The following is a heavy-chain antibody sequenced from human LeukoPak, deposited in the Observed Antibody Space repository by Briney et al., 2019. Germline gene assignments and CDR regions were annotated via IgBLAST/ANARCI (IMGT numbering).Heavy chain of an antibody. J-gene: IGHJ4*02. CDR2: ISSSGSTI. CDR3: ARVSPLGYCSGGSCYSDY. D-gene: IGHD2-15*01. V-gene: IGHV3-11*04. CDR1: GFTFSVYY. Sequence: GGSLRLSCAASGFTFSVYYMSWIRQAPGKGLEWVSYISSSGSTIYDADSVKGRFTISRDNAKNSLYLQMNSLRAEDTAVYYCARVSPLGYCSGGSCYSDYWGQGTLVTVSS.